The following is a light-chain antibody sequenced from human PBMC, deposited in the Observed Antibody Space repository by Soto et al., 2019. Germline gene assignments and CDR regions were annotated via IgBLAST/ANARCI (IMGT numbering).Light chain of an antibody. J-gene: IGKJ1*01. CDR3: QQYFDSSRT. CDR2: GVS. CDR1: QTVNRNY. V-gene: IGKV3-20*01. Sequence: EIVLTQSPGTLALSLGDGATLSCRASQTVNRNYLAWYHQKPGQPPRLLIYGVSNRATGVLVRFSGGGSGREYTLTIVSLEPAEFVTYYFQQYFDSSRTFGQGTKVEVK.